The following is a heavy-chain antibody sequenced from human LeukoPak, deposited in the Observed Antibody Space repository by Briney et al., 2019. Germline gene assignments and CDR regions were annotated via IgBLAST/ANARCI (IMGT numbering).Heavy chain of an antibody. CDR3: ARAGSCSDTSCSEYDY. CDR2: ISSGGSYI. D-gene: IGHD2-2*03. Sequence: GGSLRLSCAASGFTFNSYTMNWVRRAPGKGLEWVSSISSGGSYIYYADSMKGRLTISRDNAKNSLYLQMNSLRGEDTAVYYCARAGSCSDTSCSEYDYWGQGTLVTVSS. J-gene: IGHJ4*02. V-gene: IGHV3-21*01. CDR1: GFTFNSYT.